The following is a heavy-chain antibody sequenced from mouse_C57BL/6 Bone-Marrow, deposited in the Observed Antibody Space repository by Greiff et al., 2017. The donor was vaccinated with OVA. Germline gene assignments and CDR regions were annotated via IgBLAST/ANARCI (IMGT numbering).Heavy chain of an antibody. D-gene: IGHD2-5*01. J-gene: IGHJ2*01. V-gene: IGHV5-17*01. CDR1: GFTFSDYG. CDR2: ISSGSSTI. Sequence: DVMLVESGGGLVKPGGSLKLSCAASGFTFSDYGMHWVRQAPEKGLEWVAYISSGSSTIYYADTVKGRFTISRDNAKNTLFLQMTSLRSEDTAMYYCARGGIYYSNYFDYWGQGTTLTVSS. CDR3: ARGGIYYSNYFDY.